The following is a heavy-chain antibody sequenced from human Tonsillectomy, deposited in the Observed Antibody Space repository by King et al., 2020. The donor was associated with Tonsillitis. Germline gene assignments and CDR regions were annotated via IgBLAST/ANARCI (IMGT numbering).Heavy chain of an antibody. D-gene: IGHD3-22*01. CDR1: GFTFSSYG. J-gene: IGHJ4*02. V-gene: IGHV3-33*08. CDR3: ARGYYDGSGYYLGDY. CDR2: IWYDGSNK. Sequence: VQLVESGGGVVQPGRSLRLSCAASGFTFSSYGMHWVRQAPAKGLEWVAVIWYDGSNKYYADSVKGRFTISRDNSKNTLYLQMNSLRAEDTAVYYCARGYYDGSGYYLGDYWGQGTLVTVSS.